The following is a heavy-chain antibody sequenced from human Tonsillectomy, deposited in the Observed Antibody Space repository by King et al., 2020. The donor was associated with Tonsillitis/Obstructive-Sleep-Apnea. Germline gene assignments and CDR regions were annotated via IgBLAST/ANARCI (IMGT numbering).Heavy chain of an antibody. CDR2: ISYDGSNK. V-gene: IGHV3-30*04. Sequence: VQLVESGGGVVQPGRSLRLSCAASGFTFNNYAMHWVRQAPGKGLEWVAVISYDGSNKDYADSVKGRFTISRDNSKNTLYLQMNSLRAEDMAVYYCARGGGDIVVVELDYWGQGTLVTVSS. CDR3: ARGGGDIVVVELDY. J-gene: IGHJ4*02. D-gene: IGHD2-15*01. CDR1: GFTFNNYA.